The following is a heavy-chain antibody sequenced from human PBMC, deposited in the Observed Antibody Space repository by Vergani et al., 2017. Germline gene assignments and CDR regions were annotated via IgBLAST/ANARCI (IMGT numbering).Heavy chain of an antibody. D-gene: IGHD2-15*01. Sequence: QVQLVQSGAEVKKPGSSVKVSCKASGGTFSSYTISWVRQAPGQGLEWMGRIIPILGIANYAQNFQGRVTITADKSTTTAYMALSSLRSEDTAVYYCARRHPRGGSCLCDAFDIWGQGTMVTVSS. CDR2: IIPILGIA. J-gene: IGHJ3*02. CDR3: ARRHPRGGSCLCDAFDI. CDR1: GGTFSSYT. V-gene: IGHV1-69*02.